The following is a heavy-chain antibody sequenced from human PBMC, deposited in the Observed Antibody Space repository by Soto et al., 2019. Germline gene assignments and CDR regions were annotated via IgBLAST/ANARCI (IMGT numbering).Heavy chain of an antibody. D-gene: IGHD2-2*01. J-gene: IGHJ5*02. CDR2: IKQDGSEK. CDR1: GFTFSSYW. Sequence: GGSLRLSCAASGFTFSSYWMSWVRQAPGKGLEWVANIKQDGSEKYYVDSVKGRFTISRDNAKNSLYLQMNSLRAEDTAVYYCARDYEIVVVPAAQYSSSSGGFDPWGQGTLVTVSS. CDR3: ARDYEIVVVPAAQYSSSSGGFDP. V-gene: IGHV3-7*03.